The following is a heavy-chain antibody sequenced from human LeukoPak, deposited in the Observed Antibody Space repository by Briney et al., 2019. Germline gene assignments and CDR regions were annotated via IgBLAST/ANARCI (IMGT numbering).Heavy chain of an antibody. V-gene: IGHV3-64*01. CDR1: GFTFSSYA. D-gene: IGHD6-19*01. CDR2: ISANGDST. Sequence: PGGSLRLSCAASGFTFSSYAMHRVRQAPGQGLEYVSVISANGDSTYYANSVKGRFTISRDNSKNTLYLQMGGLRGEDMAVYYCARRGSSGWYVDVWGKGTTVTVSS. CDR3: ARRGSSGWYVDV. J-gene: IGHJ6*03.